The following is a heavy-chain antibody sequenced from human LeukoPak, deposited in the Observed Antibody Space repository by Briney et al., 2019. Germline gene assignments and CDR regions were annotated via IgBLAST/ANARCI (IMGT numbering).Heavy chain of an antibody. Sequence: ASVKVSCKASGYTFTSYGISWVRQAPGQGLEWMGWISAYNGNTNYAQKLQGRVTMTTDTSTSTAYMELRSLGSDDTAVYYCARDRLITMVRGRAFDIWGQGTMVTVSS. CDR1: GYTFTSYG. J-gene: IGHJ3*02. CDR2: ISAYNGNT. V-gene: IGHV1-18*01. CDR3: ARDRLITMVRGRAFDI. D-gene: IGHD3-10*01.